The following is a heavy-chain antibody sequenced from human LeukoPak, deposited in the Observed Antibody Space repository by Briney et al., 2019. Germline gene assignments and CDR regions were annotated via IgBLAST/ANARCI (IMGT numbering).Heavy chain of an antibody. CDR3: ARGGVYSKNDAFDF. D-gene: IGHD3-10*01. CDR2: MNPSNGDT. V-gene: IGHV1-8*01. J-gene: IGHJ3*01. Sequence: ASVKVSCKTSGYTFPIYDINWVRQATGQGLEWMAWMNPSNGDTGYAQKFQGRLTVTSNPSISTAYMELSSLRSDDTAVYFCARGGVYSKNDAFDFWGLGTMVTVSS. CDR1: GYTFPIYD.